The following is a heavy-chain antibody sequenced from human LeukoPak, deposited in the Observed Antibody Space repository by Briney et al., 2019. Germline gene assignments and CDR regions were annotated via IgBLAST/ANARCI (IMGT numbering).Heavy chain of an antibody. D-gene: IGHD3-3*01. CDR2: INSRDSPV. CDR3: ARVLLGYYGFWSGYVTDY. Sequence: PGGSLRLSCAASGFTFSTYEMNWFRQAPGTGLEWVAYINSRDSPVYYAEAVKGRFTISRDNAKNSLYLQMNGLRAEDTAVYYCARVLLGYYGFWSGYVTDYWGQGTLVSVSS. J-gene: IGHJ4*02. V-gene: IGHV3-48*03. CDR1: GFTFSTYE.